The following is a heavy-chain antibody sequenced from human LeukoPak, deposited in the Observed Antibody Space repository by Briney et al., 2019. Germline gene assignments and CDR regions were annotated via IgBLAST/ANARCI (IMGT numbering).Heavy chain of an antibody. D-gene: IGHD1-26*01. CDR2: INPNSGGT. Sequence: ASVKVSCKASGYTFTGYYMHWVRQAPGQGLEWMGWINPNSGGTNYAQKFQGRVTMTRDTSISTAYMELSRLRSDDTAVYYCARGDNLRATGIRCDYWGQGTLVTISS. CDR1: GYTFTGYY. CDR3: ARGDNLRATGIRCDY. V-gene: IGHV1-2*02. J-gene: IGHJ4*02.